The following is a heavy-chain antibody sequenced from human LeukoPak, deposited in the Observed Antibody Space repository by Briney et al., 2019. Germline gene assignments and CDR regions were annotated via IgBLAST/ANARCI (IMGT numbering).Heavy chain of an antibody. CDR1: GFIFSSFA. J-gene: IGHJ4*02. CDR2: ISANDNRV. V-gene: IGHV3-23*01. D-gene: IGHD2-8*01. CDR3: AKDGLYCAYAVCYFNY. Sequence: GGSLRLSCAASGFIFSSFAMTWVRQAPGKGLEWVSSISANDNRVYFADSVKGRFTISRDNSKNTVCLQMNSLRAEDTAVYYCAKDGLYCAYAVCYFNYWGQGTLVTASS.